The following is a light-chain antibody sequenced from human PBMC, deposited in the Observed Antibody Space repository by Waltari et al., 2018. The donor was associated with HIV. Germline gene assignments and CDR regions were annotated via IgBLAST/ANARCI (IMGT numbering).Light chain of an antibody. CDR2: GAS. CDR3: QQFDKWPLT. V-gene: IGKV3-15*01. Sequence: EIVMTQSPVTLSVSPGERATLSCRASQSVSSTLAWYQQKPGQAPRLLIYGASTRATGIPTRFSGSGSGTEFTLTISSLQSEDFAVYFGQQFDKWPLTFGGGTKVEI. J-gene: IGKJ4*01. CDR1: QSVSST.